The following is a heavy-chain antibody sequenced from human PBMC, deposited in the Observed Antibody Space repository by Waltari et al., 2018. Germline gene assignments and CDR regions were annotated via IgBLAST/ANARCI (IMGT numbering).Heavy chain of an antibody. D-gene: IGHD3-22*01. V-gene: IGHV3-9*01. CDR2: RSWSSGNK. Sequence: VQLVEYGGGLVQPGRSLRLSCVVFGLTFEDFAMHWVRQAPGEGLEWVSGRSWSSGNKAYADSVKGRVTISRDNARKSLYLQLNSLRPEDTAMYYCAKLAGDNYDNTGYSSEDYWGRGTLVTVSS. J-gene: IGHJ4*02. CDR1: GLTFEDFA. CDR3: AKLAGDNYDNTGYSSEDY.